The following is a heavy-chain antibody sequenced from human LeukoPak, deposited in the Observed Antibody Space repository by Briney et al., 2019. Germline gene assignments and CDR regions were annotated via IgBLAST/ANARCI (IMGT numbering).Heavy chain of an antibody. J-gene: IGHJ4*02. CDR3: ARAHYNILTGYIDY. Sequence: GGSLRLSCAASGFTFSSYSMNWVRQAPGKGLEWVSSISSSSSYIYYADSVKGRFTISRDNAKNSLYLQMNSLRAEDTAVYYCARAHYNILTGYIDYWGQGTLVTVSS. CDR2: ISSSSSYI. CDR1: GFTFSSYS. V-gene: IGHV3-21*01. D-gene: IGHD3-9*01.